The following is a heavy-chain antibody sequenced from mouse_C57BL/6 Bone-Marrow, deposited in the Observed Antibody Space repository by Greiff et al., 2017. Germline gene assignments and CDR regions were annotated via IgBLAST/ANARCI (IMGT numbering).Heavy chain of an antibody. V-gene: IGHV1-5*01. Sequence: EVQLQQSGTVLARPGASVKMSCKTSGYTFTSYWMHWVKQRPGQGLDWIGAIFPGNSDTSYNQKFKGKAKLTAVPSASTAYMELSSLTNEDSAVYYWTRERLLRDRYFEGWGTGTTVTGSS. CDR1: GYTFTSYW. J-gene: IGHJ1*03. D-gene: IGHD1-1*01. CDR3: TRERLLRDRYFEG. CDR2: IFPGNSDT.